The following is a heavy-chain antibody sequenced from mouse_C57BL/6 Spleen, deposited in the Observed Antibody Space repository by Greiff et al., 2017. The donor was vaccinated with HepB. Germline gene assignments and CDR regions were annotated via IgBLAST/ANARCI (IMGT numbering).Heavy chain of an antibody. CDR3: ERFEYYDYDGGDY. V-gene: IGHV1-82*01. D-gene: IGHD2-4*01. CDR1: GYAFSSSW. Sequence: QVQLQQSGPELVKPGASVKISCKASGYAFSSSWMNWVKQRPGKGLEWIGRIYPGDGDTNYNGKFKGKATLTADKSSSTAYMQLSSLTSEDSAVYFCERFEYYDYDGGDYWGQGTTLTVSS. J-gene: IGHJ2*01. CDR2: IYPGDGDT.